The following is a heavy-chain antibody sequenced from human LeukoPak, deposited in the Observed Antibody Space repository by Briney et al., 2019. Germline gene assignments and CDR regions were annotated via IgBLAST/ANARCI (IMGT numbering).Heavy chain of an antibody. V-gene: IGHV3-48*04. CDR3: ARPSSIREMSIIPFDH. D-gene: IGHD5-24*01. CDR2: ISSSATTI. CDR1: GFTFSRYS. Sequence: GGSLRLSCSASGFTFSRYSMNWVRQAPGKGLEWVSYISSSATTIYYADPVKGRFTISRDNAKNSLYLQVSSLRAEDTAVYYCARPSSIREMSIIPFDHWGQGTLVTVSS. J-gene: IGHJ4*02.